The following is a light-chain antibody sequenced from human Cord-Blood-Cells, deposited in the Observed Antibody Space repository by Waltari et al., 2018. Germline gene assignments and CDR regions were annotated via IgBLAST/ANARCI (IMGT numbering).Light chain of an antibody. CDR3: CSYAGSYTVV. Sequence: QSALTQPRSVSGSPGQSVTISCTGTSRAVGGSNYVPWYQQHPGKAPKLMIYDVSKRPSGVPDRFSGSKSGNTASLTISGLQAEDEADYYCCSYAGSYTVVFCGGTKLTVL. CDR1: SRAVGGSNY. J-gene: IGLJ2*01. CDR2: DVS. V-gene: IGLV2-11*01.